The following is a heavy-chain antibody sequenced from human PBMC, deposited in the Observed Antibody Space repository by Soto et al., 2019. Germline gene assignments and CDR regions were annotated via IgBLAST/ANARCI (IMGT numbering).Heavy chain of an antibody. J-gene: IGHJ6*02. D-gene: IGHD4-17*01. CDR1: GGTFSSYA. Sequence: QVQLVQSGAEVKKPGSSVKVSCKASGGTFSSYAISWVRQTPGQGLEWMGGLIPIFGTANYAQKFQGRVTFTADESTSTAYMELSSLRSEYTAVYYCASPPTTGNDYYYGMDVWGQGTTVTVSS. CDR2: LIPIFGTA. CDR3: ASPPTTGNDYYYGMDV. V-gene: IGHV1-69*12.